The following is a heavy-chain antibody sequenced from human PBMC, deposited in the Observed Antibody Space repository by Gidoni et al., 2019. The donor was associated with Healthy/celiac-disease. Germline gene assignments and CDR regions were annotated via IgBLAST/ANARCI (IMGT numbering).Heavy chain of an antibody. V-gene: IGHV2-5*01. CDR1: GFSLSTSGVG. Sequence: QITLKESGPTLVKLTQTLMLTFTFYGFSLSTSGVGVGWIRQPPGKALEWLALIYWSDDKRYSPSLESRLTITQDTSKNQVVLTMTNMDPVDTATYYYAHSLGGIAVAGTGYWGQGTLVTVSS. CDR2: IYWSDDK. CDR3: AHSLGGIAVAGTGY. D-gene: IGHD6-19*01. J-gene: IGHJ4*02.